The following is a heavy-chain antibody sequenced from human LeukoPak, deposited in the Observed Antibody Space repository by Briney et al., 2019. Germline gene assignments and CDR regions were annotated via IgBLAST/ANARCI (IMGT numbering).Heavy chain of an antibody. Sequence: GGSLRLSCAASGFTFSSYWMHWVRQAPGQGLVWVSRINSDGGSTSYADSVKGRVTISRDNAKNTLYLQMNSLGAEDTAVYYCARDAYDILTGYSWFDPWGQGTLVTVSS. CDR3: ARDAYDILTGYSWFDP. D-gene: IGHD3-9*01. J-gene: IGHJ5*02. CDR1: GFTFSSYW. CDR2: INSDGGST. V-gene: IGHV3-74*01.